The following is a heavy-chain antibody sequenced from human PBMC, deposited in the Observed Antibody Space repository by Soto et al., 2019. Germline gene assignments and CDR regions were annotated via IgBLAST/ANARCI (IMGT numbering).Heavy chain of an antibody. CDR2: IYTAGGT. J-gene: IGHJ5*02. CDR3: ARALPVAKGGFDP. D-gene: IGHD2-2*01. CDR1: GFTVSDTY. V-gene: IGHV3-53*01. Sequence: VGSLRLSCAASGFTVSDTYMTWVRQPPGKGLECVSVIYTAGGTNYADSVKGRFIISRDNSKNTLYLQMNSLRAEDTAVYYCARALPVAKGGFDPWGQGTLVTVSS.